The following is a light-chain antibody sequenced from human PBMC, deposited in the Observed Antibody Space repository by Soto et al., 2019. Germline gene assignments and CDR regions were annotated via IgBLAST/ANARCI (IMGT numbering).Light chain of an antibody. Sequence: IQLTQSPSSLSASVGDRVTFTCRASQDIDSYLGWYQQMPGKAPKLLISAAATLQSGVPLRFSGSGSGTEFTLTISSLQPEDFATYFCQKLNGDPPFTFGPGTTVEIK. CDR1: QDIDSY. CDR2: AAA. J-gene: IGKJ3*01. CDR3: QKLNGDPPFT. V-gene: IGKV1-9*01.